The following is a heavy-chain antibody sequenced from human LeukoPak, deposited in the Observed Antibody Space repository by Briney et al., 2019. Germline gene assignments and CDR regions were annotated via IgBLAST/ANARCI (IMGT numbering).Heavy chain of an antibody. CDR2: INHSGST. D-gene: IGHD2-2*01. CDR1: GGSFSGYY. V-gene: IGHV4-34*01. Sequence: SETLSLTCAVYGGSFSGYYWSWIRQPPGKGLEWIGEINHSGSTNYNPSLKSRVTISVDTSKNQFSLKLSSVTAADTAVYYCARADIVVVPAATKWGYFDYWGQGTLVTVSS. CDR3: ARADIVVVPAATKWGYFDY. J-gene: IGHJ4*02.